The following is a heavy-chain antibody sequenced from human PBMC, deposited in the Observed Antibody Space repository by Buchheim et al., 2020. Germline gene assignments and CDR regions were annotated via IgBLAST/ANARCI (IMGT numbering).Heavy chain of an antibody. CDR1: GFTFSDYY. Sequence: QVQLVESGGGLVKPGGSLRLSCAASGFTFSDYYMSWIRQAPGKGLEWVSYISSSGSTIYYADSVKGRFTISRDNAKNSQYLQMNSLRAEDTAVYYCARDRTYYDFWSGYSWGYYYYGMDVWGQGTT. CDR2: ISSSGSTI. D-gene: IGHD3-3*01. CDR3: ARDRTYYDFWSGYSWGYYYYGMDV. V-gene: IGHV3-11*01. J-gene: IGHJ6*02.